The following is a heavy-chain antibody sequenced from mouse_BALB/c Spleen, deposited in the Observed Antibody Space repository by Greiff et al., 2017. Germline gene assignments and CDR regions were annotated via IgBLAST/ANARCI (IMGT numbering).Heavy chain of an antibody. Sequence: EVMLVESGGGLVKPGGSLKLSCAASGFAFSSYDMSWVRQTPEKRLEWVAYISSGGGSTYYPDTVKGRFTISRDNAKNTLYLQMSSLKSEDTAMYYCARHKSHYFDYWGQGTTLTVSS. CDR1: GFAFSSYD. J-gene: IGHJ2*01. V-gene: IGHV5-12-1*01. CDR3: ARHKSHYFDY. CDR2: ISSGGGST.